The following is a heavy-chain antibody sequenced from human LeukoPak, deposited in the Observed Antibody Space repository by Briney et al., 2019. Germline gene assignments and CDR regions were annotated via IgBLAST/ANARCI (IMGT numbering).Heavy chain of an antibody. D-gene: IGHD2-15*01. CDR1: GFIFSTYA. CDR2: MSGSGDTT. CDR3: VKTSAYRHTPFYFDS. Sequence: GGSLRLSCAASGFIFSTYAMTWVRQAPGKGLEWVSSMSGSGDTTYYADSVKGRCTISRDNSKNTLYLQMNSLRAEDTAIYYCVKTSAYRHTPFYFDSWGQGTLVTVSS. J-gene: IGHJ4*02. V-gene: IGHV3-23*01.